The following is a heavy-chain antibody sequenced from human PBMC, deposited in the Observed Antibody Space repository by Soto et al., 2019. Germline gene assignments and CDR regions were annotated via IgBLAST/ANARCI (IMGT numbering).Heavy chain of an antibody. Sequence: QVQLVQSGAEVKKPGSSVKVSCKASGGTFSSYTISWVRQAPGQGLEWMGRIIPILGIANYAQKFQGRVTXXAXKXXSTAYMELSSLRSEDTAVYYCARDTVVTHRGAFDIWGQGTMVTVSS. CDR2: IIPILGIA. CDR3: ARDTVVTHRGAFDI. CDR1: GGTFSSYT. V-gene: IGHV1-69*08. J-gene: IGHJ3*02. D-gene: IGHD2-15*01.